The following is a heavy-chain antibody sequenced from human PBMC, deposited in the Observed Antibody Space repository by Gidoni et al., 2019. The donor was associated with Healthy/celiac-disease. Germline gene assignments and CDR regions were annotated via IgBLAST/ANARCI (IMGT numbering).Heavy chain of an antibody. CDR3: AKDLGRTTVTTSWDAFDI. Sequence: QVQRVESGGGVVQPGRSLELSCAASGFPFSSDGRHWVRQAPGKGLEWVAVISYDGSNKYYADSVKGRFTISRDNSKNTLYLQMNSLRAEDTAVYYCAKDLGRTTVTTSWDAFDIWGQGTMVTVSS. J-gene: IGHJ3*02. CDR1: GFPFSSDG. V-gene: IGHV3-30*18. CDR2: ISYDGSNK. D-gene: IGHD4-17*01.